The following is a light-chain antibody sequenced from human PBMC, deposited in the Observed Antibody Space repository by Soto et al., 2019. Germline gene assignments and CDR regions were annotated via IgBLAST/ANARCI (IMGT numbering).Light chain of an antibody. CDR3: QQSCRTPRG. CDR1: QRISSY. CDR2: AAS. J-gene: IGKJ3*01. Sequence: DIQMNQSPSSLSASVGDRVTITSRASQRISSYLNWYQQKPGKAPTLLIYAASSLQSGVPSSFIGSGSGTDFTLASSRLQPEEFATYYCQQSCRTPRGFGHWTKVDIK. V-gene: IGKV1-39*01.